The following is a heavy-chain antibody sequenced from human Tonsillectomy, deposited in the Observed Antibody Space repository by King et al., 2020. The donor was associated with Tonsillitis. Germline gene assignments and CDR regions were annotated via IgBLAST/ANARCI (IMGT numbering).Heavy chain of an antibody. CDR2: IYYSGST. V-gene: IGHV4-59*01. CDR3: ARREVRGVIDY. CDR1: GGSISSYY. Sequence: QLQESGPGLVKPSETLSLTCTVSGGSISSYYWSWIRQPPGKGLEWIGYIYYSGSTNYNPSLKSRVTISVDTSKNQFSLKLSSVTAADTAVYYCARREVRGVIDYWGQGTLVTVSS. J-gene: IGHJ4*02. D-gene: IGHD3-10*01.